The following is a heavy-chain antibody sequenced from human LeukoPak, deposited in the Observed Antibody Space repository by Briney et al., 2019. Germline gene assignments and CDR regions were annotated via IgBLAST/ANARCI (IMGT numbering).Heavy chain of an antibody. Sequence: SETLSVTCTVSGGSISSYYWSWIRQPPGKGLEWIGYIYYSGSTNYNPSLKSRVTISVDTSKNQFSLKLSSVTAADTAVYYCARKSSDWPRGYFDYWGQGTLVTVSS. V-gene: IGHV4-59*12. CDR2: IYYSGST. D-gene: IGHD6-19*01. CDR1: GGSISSYY. J-gene: IGHJ4*02. CDR3: ARKSSDWPRGYFDY.